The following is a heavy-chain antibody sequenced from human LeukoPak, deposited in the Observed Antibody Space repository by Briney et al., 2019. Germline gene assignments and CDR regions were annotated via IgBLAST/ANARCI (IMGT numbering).Heavy chain of an antibody. CDR3: ARDMSGGDAFDI. CDR1: GFTFSSFG. CDR2: ICCDGSTK. V-gene: IGHV3-33*01. D-gene: IGHD3-10*02. J-gene: IGHJ3*02. Sequence: GGSLRLSCAASGFTFSSFGMHWVRQAPGKGLEWVALICCDGSTKYYADSVKGRFTISRDNSKNTLYLQMNSLRAEDTAVYYCARDMSGGDAFDIWGQGTMVTVSS.